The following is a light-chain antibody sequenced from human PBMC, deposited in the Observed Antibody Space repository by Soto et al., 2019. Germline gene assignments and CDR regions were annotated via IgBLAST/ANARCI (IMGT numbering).Light chain of an antibody. CDR3: QQRRSWIT. Sequence: EIVFTQSPSTVSLSPGERATLSCRASQSVSTYLAWYQQKPGQAPRLLIYDASNRATGIPARFSGSGSATDFTLTISSLEPEDFAVYYCQQRRSWITFGQGTRLEIK. CDR1: QSVSTY. CDR2: DAS. J-gene: IGKJ5*01. V-gene: IGKV3-11*01.